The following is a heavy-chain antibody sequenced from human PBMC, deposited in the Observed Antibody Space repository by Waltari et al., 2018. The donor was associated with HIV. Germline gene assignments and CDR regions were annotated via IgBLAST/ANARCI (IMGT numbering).Heavy chain of an antibody. D-gene: IGHD2-15*01. J-gene: IGHJ4*02. CDR2: IKSEDDGGTT. CDR3: TSTGGGITDY. Sequence: VQLVESGGGLVKPGEALRLPCAASVFTLTTAWMSWVRQAPGKGLEWVGRIKSEDDGGTTDYAAPVKGRFTISRDDSKNALYLQMNSLKTEDTALYYCTSTGGGITDYWGQGTLVTVSS. CDR1: VFTLTTAW. V-gene: IGHV3-15*01.